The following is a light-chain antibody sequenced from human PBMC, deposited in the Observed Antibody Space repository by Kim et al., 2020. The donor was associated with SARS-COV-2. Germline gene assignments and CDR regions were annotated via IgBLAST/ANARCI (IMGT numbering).Light chain of an antibody. Sequence: PGERATHSCRARQSVSSGYLAWYQQKPGQAPRLLIYGASSRATGIPDRFSGSGSGTDFTLTISRLEPEDFAVYYCQQYGSSPRGTFGQGTKVDIK. CDR2: GAS. V-gene: IGKV3-20*01. CDR1: QSVSSGY. J-gene: IGKJ1*01. CDR3: QQYGSSPRGT.